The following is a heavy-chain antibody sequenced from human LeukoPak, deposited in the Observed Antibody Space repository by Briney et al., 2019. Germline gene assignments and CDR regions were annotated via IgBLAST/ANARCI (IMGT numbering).Heavy chain of an antibody. CDR3: TRPPHGYGFDV. D-gene: IGHD2-2*03. CDR1: GFTFSSYW. J-gene: IGHJ3*01. CDR2: INPDGSNI. V-gene: IGHV3-74*01. Sequence: GGSLRLSCAASGFTFSSYWFDWFRQAPGKGLVWVSHINPDGSNINYADSVKGGFTITRANAKNTLYLQMNRLRAEDTAVYYCTRPPHGYGFDVWGQGAMVTASS.